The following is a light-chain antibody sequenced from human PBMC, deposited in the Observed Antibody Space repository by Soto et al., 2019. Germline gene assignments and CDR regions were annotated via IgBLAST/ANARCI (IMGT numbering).Light chain of an antibody. CDR2: LGF. CDR1: QSLLHSNEYTY. V-gene: IGKV2-28*01. J-gene: IGKJ1*01. CDR3: MQAARTAWT. Sequence: DLVMTQSPLSLPVTPGEPASISCRSSQSLLHSNEYTYLNWYLQKPGQSPQLLIYLGFNRDSGVADRFSGSGSGSDFRLKISGVEAEDVGLYYCMQAARTAWTVGRGPKVDIK.